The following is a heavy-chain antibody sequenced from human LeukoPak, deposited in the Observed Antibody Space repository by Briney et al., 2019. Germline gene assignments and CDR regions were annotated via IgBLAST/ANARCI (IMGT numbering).Heavy chain of an antibody. CDR1: GVSISSGSYY. CDR3: AREACLVPTPYFDY. V-gene: IGHV4-61*02. J-gene: IGHJ4*02. Sequence: SETLSLTCTVSGVSISSGSYYWSWIRQPAGKGLEWIGRIYTSGSTNYNPSLKSRVTISVDTSKNQFSLKLSSVTAADTAVYYCAREACLVPTPYFDYWGQGTLVTVSS. CDR2: IYTSGST. D-gene: IGHD6-19*01.